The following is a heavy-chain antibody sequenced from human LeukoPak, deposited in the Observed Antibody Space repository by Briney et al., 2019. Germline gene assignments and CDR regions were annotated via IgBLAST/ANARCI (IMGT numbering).Heavy chain of an antibody. D-gene: IGHD3-22*01. J-gene: IGHJ4*02. CDR1: GFTFSSYA. CDR2: ISGSGGST. Sequence: PGGSLRLSCAASGFTFSSYAMSWVRQAPGKGLEWVSAISGSGGSTYYADSVKGRFTISRDNSKNTLYLQMNSLRAEDTAVYYCAKGYYYDSSGFPGEFDYWGQGTLVTVSS. CDR3: AKGYYYDSSGFPGEFDY. V-gene: IGHV3-23*01.